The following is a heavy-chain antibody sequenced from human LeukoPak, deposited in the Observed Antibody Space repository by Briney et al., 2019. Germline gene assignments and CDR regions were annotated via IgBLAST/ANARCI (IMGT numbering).Heavy chain of an antibody. D-gene: IGHD3-22*01. CDR1: GFTFSSYG. Sequence: GGSLRLSCAASGFTFSSYGMHWVRQAPGKGLEWVAFIRYDGSNKYYADSVKGQFTISRDNSKNTLYLQMNSLRAEDTAVYYCAKGMYYYDSSGYSKLDYWGQGTLATVSS. V-gene: IGHV3-30*02. CDR3: AKGMYYYDSSGYSKLDY. J-gene: IGHJ4*02. CDR2: IRYDGSNK.